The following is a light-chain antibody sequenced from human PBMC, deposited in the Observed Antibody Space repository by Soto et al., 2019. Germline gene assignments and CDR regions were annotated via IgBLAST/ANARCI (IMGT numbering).Light chain of an antibody. CDR3: QSYDSSLSGYV. CDR2: ANV. J-gene: IGLJ1*01. Sequence: QSVLTQPPSVSGAPGQRVTISCTGSSSNIGAESDVHWYQQLPGTAPKLLVFANVNRPSGVPDRFSGSKSGTSASLAITGLQAEDEADYYCQSYDSSLSGYVFGTGTKLTVL. V-gene: IGLV1-40*01. CDR1: SSNIGAESD.